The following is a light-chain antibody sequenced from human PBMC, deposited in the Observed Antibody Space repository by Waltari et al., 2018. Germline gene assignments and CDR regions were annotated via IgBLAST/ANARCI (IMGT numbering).Light chain of an antibody. J-gene: IGKJ1*01. CDR3: QQYYSTPWT. CDR1: QSVLYSSNHKNY. CDR2: CAS. V-gene: IGKV4-1*01. Sequence: DIVMTQSPDSLAVSLGERATINCKSSQSVLYSSNHKNYLAWYQQKPGQPPKLLIYCASTRESGFPDRFSGSGSGTDFTLTISSLQAEDVAVYYCQQYYSTPWTFGQGTKVEIK.